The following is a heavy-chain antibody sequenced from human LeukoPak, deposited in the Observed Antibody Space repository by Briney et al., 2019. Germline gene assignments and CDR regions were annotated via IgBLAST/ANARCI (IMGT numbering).Heavy chain of an antibody. V-gene: IGHV1-24*01. CDR1: AYTLTDFS. D-gene: IGHD5-24*01. CDR3: AADSSRIPGIAVDGFDI. CDR2: FDPADDVV. Sequence: ASAKVSCRVSAYTLTDFSIHWVGQAPGKGLEWMGGFDPADDVVTFTQKSQGRVTMTEDTSTDTAYMELSSLRSEDTAVYYCAADSSRIPGIAVDGFDICRQATMVTVPS. J-gene: IGHJ3*02.